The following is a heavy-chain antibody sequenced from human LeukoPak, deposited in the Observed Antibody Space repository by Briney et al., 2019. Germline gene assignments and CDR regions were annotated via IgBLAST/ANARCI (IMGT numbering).Heavy chain of an antibody. D-gene: IGHD4-23*01. CDR3: AEAPGAVITPFDY. Sequence: GGSLRLSCAASGFTFSSYAMSWVRQAPGKGLEWVSAISGSGGSTYYADSVKGRFTISRDNSKNTLYLQMNSLRAEDTAVYYCAEAPGAVITPFDYWGQGTLVTVSS. CDR1: GFTFSSYA. V-gene: IGHV3-23*01. CDR2: ISGSGGST. J-gene: IGHJ4*02.